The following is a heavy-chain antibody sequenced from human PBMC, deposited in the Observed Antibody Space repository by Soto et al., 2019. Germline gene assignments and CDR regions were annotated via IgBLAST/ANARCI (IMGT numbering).Heavy chain of an antibody. Sequence: QVQLQESDPGLVKPSQTLSLTCTVSGGSISSGDYYWSWIRQPPGKGLEWIGYIYYSGSTYYNPSLKSRVTISVDTSKNQFSLKLSSVTAADTAVYYCARYGPAGDGINWFDPWGQGTLVTVSS. CDR3: ARYGPAGDGINWFDP. D-gene: IGHD3-16*01. CDR2: IYYSGST. J-gene: IGHJ5*02. CDR1: GGSISSGDYY. V-gene: IGHV4-30-4*01.